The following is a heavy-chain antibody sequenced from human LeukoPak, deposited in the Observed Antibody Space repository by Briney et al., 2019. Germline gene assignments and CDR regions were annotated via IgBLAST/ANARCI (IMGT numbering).Heavy chain of an antibody. CDR2: INHSGST. Sequence: SETLSLTCAVYGGSFSGYYWSWIRQPPGKGLEWIGEINHSGSTNYNPSLKSRGTISVDTSKNQFSLKLSSVTAADTAVYYCAALGGGSYYYYYMDVWGKGTTVTVSS. CDR3: AALGGGSYYYYYMDV. D-gene: IGHD3-16*01. V-gene: IGHV4-34*01. CDR1: GGSFSGYY. J-gene: IGHJ6*03.